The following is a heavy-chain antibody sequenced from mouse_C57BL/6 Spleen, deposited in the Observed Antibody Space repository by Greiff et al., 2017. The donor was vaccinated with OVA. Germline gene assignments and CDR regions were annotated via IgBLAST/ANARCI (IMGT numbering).Heavy chain of an antibody. CDR1: GFTFSDYG. Sequence: DVKLVESGGGLVKPGGSLKLSCAASGFTFSDYGMHWVRQAPEKGLEWVAYISSGSSTIYYADTVKGRFTISRDNAKNTLFLQMTSLRSEDTAMYYCARKYYSNPYAMDYWGQGTSVTVSS. V-gene: IGHV5-17*01. J-gene: IGHJ4*01. CDR2: ISSGSSTI. D-gene: IGHD2-5*01. CDR3: ARKYYSNPYAMDY.